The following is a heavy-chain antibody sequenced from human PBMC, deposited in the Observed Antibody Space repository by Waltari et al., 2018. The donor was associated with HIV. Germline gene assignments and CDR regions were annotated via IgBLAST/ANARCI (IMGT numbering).Heavy chain of an antibody. V-gene: IGHV3-74*01. CDR2: INNDGSST. CDR1: GFTFSSHW. Sequence: EVQLVESGGGLVQPGGSLRLSCAASGFTFSSHWMPWVRQAPGKGLVWVSRINNDGSSTSYADSVKGRFTISRDNAKNTLYLQMNSLRAEDTAVYYCAREYGNSSGRAFDIWGQGTMVTVSS. D-gene: IGHD6-6*01. CDR3: AREYGNSSGRAFDI. J-gene: IGHJ3*02.